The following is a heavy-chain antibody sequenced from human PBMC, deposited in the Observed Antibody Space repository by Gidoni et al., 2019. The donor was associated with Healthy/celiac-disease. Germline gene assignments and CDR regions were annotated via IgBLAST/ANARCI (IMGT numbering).Heavy chain of an antibody. CDR3: AREGEYNWNYGGMDV. V-gene: IGHV3-74*01. J-gene: IGHJ6*02. Sequence: EVQLVESGGGLVQPGGSLRLSCAASGFTFSSYWMHWVRQAPGKGLVWVSRSNSDGSSTSYADSVKGRFTISRDNAKNTLYLQMNSLRAEDTAVYYCAREGEYNWNYGGMDVWGQGTTVTVSS. D-gene: IGHD1-7*01. CDR1: GFTFSSYW. CDR2: SNSDGSST.